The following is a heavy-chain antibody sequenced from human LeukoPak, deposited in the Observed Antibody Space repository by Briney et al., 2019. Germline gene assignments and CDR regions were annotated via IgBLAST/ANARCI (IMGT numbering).Heavy chain of an antibody. J-gene: IGHJ1*01. V-gene: IGHV1-2*02. CDR2: INPNSGGT. Sequence: GASVKVSCKASGYTFTGYYMHWVRQAPGQGLEWMGWINPNSGGTNYAQKFQGRVTMTRDTSISTAYMELRRLKSDDTAVYYCARDGDYYYMNSGEYFQHWGQGTLVTVSS. CDR1: GYTFTGYY. CDR3: ARDGDYYYMNSGEYFQH. D-gene: IGHD3-10*01.